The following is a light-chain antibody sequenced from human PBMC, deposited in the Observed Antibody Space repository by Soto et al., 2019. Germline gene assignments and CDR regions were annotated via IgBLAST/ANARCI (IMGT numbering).Light chain of an antibody. CDR1: QSVSGY. CDR2: ADS. Sequence: EIVFTQSPGTLSLSPGERATLSCRASQSVSGYIGWYQQKPGQAPRLLIYADSNRATGIPARFSGSGSGTDFTLTISSLEPEDFSVYYCQQRYNWPITFGQGTRLEIK. CDR3: QQRYNWPIT. J-gene: IGKJ5*01. V-gene: IGKV3-11*01.